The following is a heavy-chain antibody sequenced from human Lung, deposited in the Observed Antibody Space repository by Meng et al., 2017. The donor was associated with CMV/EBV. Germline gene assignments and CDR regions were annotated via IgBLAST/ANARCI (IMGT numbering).Heavy chain of an antibody. D-gene: IGHD3-22*01. CDR1: GGSINSGGYY. CDR2: IYHSGTT. CDR3: ARAQYYYDSSAFFEY. Sequence: LXXTVSGGSINSGGYYWSWIRQHPGKGLEWIGHIYHSGTTSYNPSLKSRVSISVDTSKKHFSLKLSSTTAADTAVYYCARAQYYYDSSAFFEYWGQGALXTSPQ. V-gene: IGHV4-31*03. J-gene: IGHJ4*02.